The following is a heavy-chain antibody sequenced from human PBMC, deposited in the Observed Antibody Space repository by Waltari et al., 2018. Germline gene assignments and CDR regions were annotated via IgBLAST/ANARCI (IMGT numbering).Heavy chain of an antibody. Sequence: QLPLQQSGPGLVKPSETLSLPCTIHGDWASRSEDYWDWIRQTPGKGLEWIGNVFRSGFAYYNSAFKSRATISIDTSKKQFSLRLNFVTAADTGTYYCTTFGYPHSFDVWSQGTLVTVSS. CDR1: GDWASRSEDY. V-gene: IGHV4-39*07. CDR3: TTFGYPHSFDV. D-gene: IGHD3-22*01. CDR2: VFRSGFA. J-gene: IGHJ3*01.